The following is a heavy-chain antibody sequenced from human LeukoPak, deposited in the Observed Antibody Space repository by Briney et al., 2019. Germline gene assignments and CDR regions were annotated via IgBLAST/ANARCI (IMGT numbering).Heavy chain of an antibody. CDR1: GFTFTSYW. CDR2: IRQDGGAT. J-gene: IGHJ4*02. V-gene: IGHV3-7*01. CDR3: ATSKDTAGGPY. Sequence: GGSLRLSCAASGFTFTSYWMTWVRQAPGKGLEWLANIRQDGGATYYGGSVKGRFTISRDNAKNSLFLQMNSLRAEDTAVYYCATSKDTAGGPYWGQGTLVTVSS. D-gene: IGHD5-18*01.